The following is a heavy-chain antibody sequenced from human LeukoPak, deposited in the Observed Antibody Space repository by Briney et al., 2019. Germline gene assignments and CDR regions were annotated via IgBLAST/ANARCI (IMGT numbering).Heavy chain of an antibody. CDR3: AKDVVSSGWFSHLLDL. V-gene: IGHV3-23*01. Sequence: GGSLRLSCAASGFTFINYAMSWVRQAPGKGLEWVSGITGRGGGTKYADFVRGRFTISRDSAKKTVYLDINRLTVEDTAVYYCAKDVVSSGWFSHLLDLWGQGTLVTVSS. J-gene: IGHJ5*02. CDR1: GFTFINYA. CDR2: ITGRGGGT. D-gene: IGHD6-19*01.